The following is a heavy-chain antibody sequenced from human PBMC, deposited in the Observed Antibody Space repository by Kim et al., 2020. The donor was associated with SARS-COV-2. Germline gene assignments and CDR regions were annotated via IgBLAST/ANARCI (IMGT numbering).Heavy chain of an antibody. J-gene: IGHJ6*02. CDR2: IYHSGST. CDR3: ARSLAYYYDSSGYYGVATIMYYGMDV. V-gene: IGHV4-4*02. CDR1: GGSISSSNW. D-gene: IGHD3-22*01. Sequence: SETLSLTCAVSGGSISSSNWWSWVRQPPGKGLEWIGEIYHSGSTNYNPSLKSRVTISVDKSKNQFSLKLSSVTAADTAVYYCARSLAYYYDSSGYYGVATIMYYGMDVWGQGTTVTVSS.